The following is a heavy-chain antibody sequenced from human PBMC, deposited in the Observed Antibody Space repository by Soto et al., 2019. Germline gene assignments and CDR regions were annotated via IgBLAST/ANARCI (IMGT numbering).Heavy chain of an antibody. D-gene: IGHD1-26*01. CDR1: GGSISSGGYS. J-gene: IGHJ2*01. V-gene: IGHV4-30-2*01. CDR2: IYHSGST. CDR3: ARVDLVGATAVNFDL. Sequence: QLQLQESGSGLVKPSQTLSLTCAVSGGSISSGGYSWSWIRQPPGKGLEWIGYIYHSGSTYYNPSLKSRVTISVDRSKNQFSLKLSSVTAADTAVYYCARVDLVGATAVNFDLWGRGTLVTVSS.